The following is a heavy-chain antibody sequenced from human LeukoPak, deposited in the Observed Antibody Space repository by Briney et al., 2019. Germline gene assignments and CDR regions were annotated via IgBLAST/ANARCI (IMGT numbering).Heavy chain of an antibody. Sequence: SETLSLTCAVYGGSFSGYYWSWIRQPPGKGLEWIGEINHSGSTNYNPSLKSRVTISVDTSKNQFSLKLSSVTAADTAVYYCARESKYYYDSSGYFENWGQGTLVTVSS. CDR3: ARESKYYYDSSGYFEN. CDR1: GGSFSGYY. CDR2: INHSGST. D-gene: IGHD3-22*01. J-gene: IGHJ4*02. V-gene: IGHV4-34*01.